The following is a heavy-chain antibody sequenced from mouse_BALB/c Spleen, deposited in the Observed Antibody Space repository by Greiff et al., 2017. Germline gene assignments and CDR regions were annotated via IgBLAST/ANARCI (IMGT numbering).Heavy chain of an antibody. CDR1: GFTFSDYY. Sequence: EVHLVESGGGLVKPGGSLKLSCAASGFTFSDYYMYWVRQTPEKRLEWVATISDGGSYTYYPDSVKGRFTISRDNAKNNLYLQMSSLKSEDTAMYYCARDGCGNYDDWGQGTTLTVSS. V-gene: IGHV5-4*02. CDR3: ARDGCGNYDD. D-gene: IGHD2-1*01. CDR2: ISDGGSYT. J-gene: IGHJ2*01.